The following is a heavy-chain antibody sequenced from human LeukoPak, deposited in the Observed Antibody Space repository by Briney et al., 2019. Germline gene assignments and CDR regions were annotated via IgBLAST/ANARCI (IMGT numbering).Heavy chain of an antibody. D-gene: IGHD2-2*01. Sequence: GGSLRLSCAASGFTFSVYSMDWFRQAPGKGLEWVSSIISSSASIYYADSVKGRFTISRYNAKNSLFLQLNSLRAEDTAVYFCAGVGGGTSHWGTMIDYWGQGTLVTVSS. CDR2: IISSSASI. CDR3: AGVGGGTSHWGTMIDY. J-gene: IGHJ4*02. V-gene: IGHV3-21*01. CDR1: GFTFSVYS.